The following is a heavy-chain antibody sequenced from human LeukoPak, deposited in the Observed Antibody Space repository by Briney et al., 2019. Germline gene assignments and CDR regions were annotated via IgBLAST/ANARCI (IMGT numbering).Heavy chain of an antibody. V-gene: IGHV3-30*02. Sequence: PGGSLRLSCTGSGFTFRSYGMHWVRQAPGKGLEWVAYTRDDASKTWYGGSVKGRFTISRDNSKNTLYLHMNSLRVEDTAVYYCARDSPRPPTYYYDSSDFWGQGTLVTVSS. CDR1: GFTFRSYG. J-gene: IGHJ4*02. CDR3: ARDSPRPPTYYYDSSDF. D-gene: IGHD3-22*01. CDR2: TRDDASKT.